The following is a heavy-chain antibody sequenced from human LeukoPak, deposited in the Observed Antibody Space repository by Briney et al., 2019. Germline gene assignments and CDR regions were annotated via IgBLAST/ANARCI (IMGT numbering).Heavy chain of an antibody. CDR1: GGSISSYY. D-gene: IGHD4/OR15-4a*01. V-gene: IGHV4-59*01. CDR2: IYYSGST. J-gene: IGHJ5*02. CDR3: AREIPRVLGECFDP. Sequence: SETLSHTCTVSGGSISSYYWSWIRQPPGKGLEWIGYIYYSGSTNYNPSLKSRVTISVDTSKNQFSLKLSSVTAADTAVYYCAREIPRVLGECFDPWGQGTLVTVSS.